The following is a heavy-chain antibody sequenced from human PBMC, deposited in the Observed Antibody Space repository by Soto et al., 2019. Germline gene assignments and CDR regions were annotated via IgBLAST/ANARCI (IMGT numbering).Heavy chain of an antibody. D-gene: IGHD2-2*01. V-gene: IGHV4-34*01. J-gene: IGHJ4*02. CDR2: INHSGST. Sequence: QVQLQQWGAGLLKPSETLSLTCAVYGGSFSGYYWSWIRQPPGKGLEWIGEINHSGSTNYNPSLKSRVTISVDTSKNQFSLKRSSVTAADTAVYYCARGGVVVPAAAYYLDYWGQGTLVTVSS. CDR3: ARGGVVVPAAAYYLDY. CDR1: GGSFSGYY.